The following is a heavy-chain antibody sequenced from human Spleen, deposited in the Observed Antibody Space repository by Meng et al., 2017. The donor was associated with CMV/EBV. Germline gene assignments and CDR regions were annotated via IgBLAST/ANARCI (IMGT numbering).Heavy chain of an antibody. Sequence: GESLKISCGDSGFTLRSYNMNWVRQAPGEGLEWVAVIWYDGSNTYYADSVKGRFTISRDNSRTTLYLQMNRLRAEDTAVYYCAKDWGSGSSSWSFDYWGQGTLVTVSS. CDR1: GFTLRSYN. V-gene: IGHV3-33*03. D-gene: IGHD2-15*01. CDR3: AKDWGSGSSSWSFDY. CDR2: IWYDGSNT. J-gene: IGHJ4*02.